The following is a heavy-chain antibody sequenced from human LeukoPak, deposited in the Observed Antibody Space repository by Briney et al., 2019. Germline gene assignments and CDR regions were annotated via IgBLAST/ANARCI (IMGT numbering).Heavy chain of an antibody. Sequence: ASVKVSCKGSGYTFTNYGITWVRRAPGQGLDWMGWISTYNGNTNYAQKLQGRVAMTTDTSTRTAYMELRSLRSDDTAVYYCARGGDYSPSADDYWGQGTLVTVPS. CDR3: ARGGDYSPSADDY. J-gene: IGHJ4*02. CDR2: ISTYNGNT. CDR1: GYTFTNYG. V-gene: IGHV1-18*01. D-gene: IGHD4-17*01.